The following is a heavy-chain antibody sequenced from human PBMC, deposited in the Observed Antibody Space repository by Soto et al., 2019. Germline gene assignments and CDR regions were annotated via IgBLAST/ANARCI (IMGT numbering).Heavy chain of an antibody. J-gene: IGHJ6*02. CDR2: INGDVTIS. D-gene: IGHD2-21*01. CDR3: ARLSGDHSAFFSYGMDA. V-gene: IGHV3-74*01. Sequence: GGSLRLSCAASGFTFDTYWMNWVRQAPGKGPEWLSGINGDVTISSYADSVKGRFTISRDNARNTLSLQMNSLRADDTAVYYCARLSGDHSAFFSYGMDAWGQGTKVTVSS. CDR1: GFTFDTYW.